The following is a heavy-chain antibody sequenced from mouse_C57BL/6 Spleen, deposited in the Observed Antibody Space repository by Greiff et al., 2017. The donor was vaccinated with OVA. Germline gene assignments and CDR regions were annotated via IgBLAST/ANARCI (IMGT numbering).Heavy chain of an antibody. J-gene: IGHJ2*01. CDR2: ILPGSGST. CDR3: AERRGGHYYDYDEDFDY. V-gene: IGHV1-9*01. CDR1: GYTFTGYW. Sequence: QVQLQQSGAELMKPGASVKLSCKATGYTFTGYWIEWVKPRPGHGLEWIGEILPGSGSTNYNEKFTGKATFTADTSSNTAYMQLSSLTTEDSAIYYCAERRGGHYYDYDEDFDYWGQGTTLTVSS. D-gene: IGHD2-4*01.